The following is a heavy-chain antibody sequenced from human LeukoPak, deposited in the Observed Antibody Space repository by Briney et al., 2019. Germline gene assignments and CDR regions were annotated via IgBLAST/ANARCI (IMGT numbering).Heavy chain of an antibody. J-gene: IGHJ4*02. CDR3: ARDLVVSGYSYGYVGY. Sequence: PGGSLRLSCAASRFTFSDYSMNWVRQAPGKGLEWVSTISSSGSSIFYATSVKGRFTISRDNARNSLYLQMNSLRAEDTAVYYCARDLVVSGYSYGYVGYWGQGTLVTVSS. V-gene: IGHV3-21*01. CDR2: ISSSGSSI. CDR1: RFTFSDYS. D-gene: IGHD5-18*01.